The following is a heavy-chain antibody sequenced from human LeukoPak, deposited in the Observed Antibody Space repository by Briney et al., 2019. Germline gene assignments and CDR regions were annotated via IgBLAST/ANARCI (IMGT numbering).Heavy chain of an antibody. V-gene: IGHV3-53*01. J-gene: IGHJ4*02. CDR1: AFTVITND. CDR2: LYSDGNT. D-gene: IGHD1-14*01. CDR3: ARGVEPLAANTLAY. Sequence: GGSLRLSCAACAFTVITNDMTWVRQAPGKGLEWVSVLYSDGNTKYADSVQGRFTISRDNSKNTLYLEMNSLSPDDTAVYYCARGVEPLAANTLAYWGQGTLVTVSS.